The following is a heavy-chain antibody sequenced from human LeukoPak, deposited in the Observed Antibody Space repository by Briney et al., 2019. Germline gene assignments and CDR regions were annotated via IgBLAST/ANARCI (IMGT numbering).Heavy chain of an antibody. Sequence: GESLKISCKGSGYTFTSNWIGWVRQMPGKGLELMGIIFPGDSDTRYSPSFEGQVTISADESTSTAFLQRSSLQASDTGMYYCTRRGGTAMATDYWGQGTLVTVSS. CDR3: TRRGGTAMATDY. D-gene: IGHD5-18*01. V-gene: IGHV5-51*01. J-gene: IGHJ4*02. CDR2: IFPGDSDT. CDR1: GYTFTSNW.